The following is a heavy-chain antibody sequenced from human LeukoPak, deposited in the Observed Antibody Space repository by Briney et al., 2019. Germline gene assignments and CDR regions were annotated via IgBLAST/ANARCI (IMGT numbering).Heavy chain of an antibody. Sequence: GGSLRLSCAASGFTFSSYEMNWVRQAPGKGLEWVSAISGSGGSAYYADSVKGRFTISRDNSKNTLSLQMNSLRAEDTAVYYCAKDSGMDNWNYVDAFDIWGQGIMVTVSS. J-gene: IGHJ3*02. CDR3: AKDSGMDNWNYVDAFDI. CDR1: GFTFSSYE. V-gene: IGHV3-23*01. D-gene: IGHD1-7*01. CDR2: ISGSGGSA.